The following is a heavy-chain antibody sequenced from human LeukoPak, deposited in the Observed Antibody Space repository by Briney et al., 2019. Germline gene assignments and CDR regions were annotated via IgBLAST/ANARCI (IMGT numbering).Heavy chain of an antibody. CDR3: GRDGSGSYDLDF. CDR2: ISRSSSYI. V-gene: IGHV3-21*01. CDR1: GFTFSSYS. D-gene: IGHD1-26*01. J-gene: IGHJ4*02. Sequence: PGGSLRLSCVASGFTFSSYSMNWLRQAPGKGREWVSYISRSSSYIYYADSVKGRFTISRDNAKNSLYLQMNSLRAEDTAVYSWGRDGSGSYDLDFWGQGTLVTVSS.